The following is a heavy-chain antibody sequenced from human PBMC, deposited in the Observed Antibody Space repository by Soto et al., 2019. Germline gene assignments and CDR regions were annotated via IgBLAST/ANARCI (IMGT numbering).Heavy chain of an antibody. CDR1: GFTFSSYE. Sequence: GGSLRLSCAASGFTFSSYEMNWVRQAPGKGLEWVSYISSSGSTIYYADSVKGRFTISRDNAKNSLYLQMNSLRAEDTAVYYCASGILTGYYPVDYWGQGTLVTVSS. CDR3: ASGILTGYYPVDY. V-gene: IGHV3-48*03. J-gene: IGHJ4*02. CDR2: ISSSGSTI. D-gene: IGHD3-9*01.